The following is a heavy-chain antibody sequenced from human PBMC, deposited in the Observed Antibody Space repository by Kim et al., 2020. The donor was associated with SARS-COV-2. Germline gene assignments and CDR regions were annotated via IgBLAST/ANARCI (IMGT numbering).Heavy chain of an antibody. CDR2: INHSGST. J-gene: IGHJ4*02. Sequence: SETLSLTCAVYGGSFSGYYWSWIRQPPGKGLEWIGEINHSGSTNYNPSLKSRVTISVDTSKNQFSLKLSSVTAADTAVYYCARLRRSGYSRDYWGQGTLVTVSS. V-gene: IGHV4-34*01. CDR1: GGSFSGYY. CDR3: ARLRRSGYSRDY. D-gene: IGHD3-3*01.